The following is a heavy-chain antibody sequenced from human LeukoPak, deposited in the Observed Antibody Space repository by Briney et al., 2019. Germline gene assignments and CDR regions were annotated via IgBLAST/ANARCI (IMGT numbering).Heavy chain of an antibody. CDR2: IYYSGST. V-gene: IGHV4-39*07. J-gene: IGHJ4*02. Sequence: PSETLSLTCTVSGGSISSSSYYWGWIRQPPGKGLEWIGSIYYSGSTYYNPSLKSRVTISVDTSKNQFSLKLSSVTAADTAVYYCATSRYSSSWYKGVSVFDYWGQGTLVTVSS. D-gene: IGHD6-13*01. CDR3: ATSRYSSSWYKGVSVFDY. CDR1: GGSISSSSYY.